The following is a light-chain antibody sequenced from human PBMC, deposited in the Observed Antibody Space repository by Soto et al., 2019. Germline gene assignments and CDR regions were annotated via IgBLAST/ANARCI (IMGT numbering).Light chain of an antibody. CDR2: GAS. J-gene: IGKJ3*01. V-gene: IGKV3-20*01. Sequence: EIVLTQSPGILSLSPGQRVTLSCRASQSVSNDFLAWYQQKPGQAPRLLIYGASTRATDVPDRFSGSGSGADFTLTISRLEPEDFAVYSCQQYGGSPLFTFGPGTRVDFK. CDR3: QQYGGSPLFT. CDR1: QSVSNDF.